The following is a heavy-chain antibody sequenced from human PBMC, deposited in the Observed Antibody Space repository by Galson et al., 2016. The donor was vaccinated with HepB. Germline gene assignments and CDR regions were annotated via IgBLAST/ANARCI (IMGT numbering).Heavy chain of an antibody. CDR1: GFTFDIYT. V-gene: IGHV3-64D*06. CDR3: VKDQGTTDAFDI. CDR2: ISSNGHST. D-gene: IGHD4-11*01. Sequence: SLRLSCAASGFTFDIYTIHWVRQAPGKGLEHVSAISSNGHSTYYADSVKGRFTISRDNSKNTLYLQMSSLRVEDTAVYYCVKDQGTTDAFDIWGQGTMVTVSS. J-gene: IGHJ3*02.